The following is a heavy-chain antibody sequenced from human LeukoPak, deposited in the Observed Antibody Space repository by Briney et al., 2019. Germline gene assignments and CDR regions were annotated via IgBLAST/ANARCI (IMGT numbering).Heavy chain of an antibody. Sequence: SETLSLTCTVSGGSISSSSYYWSWIRQPPGKGLEWIGYIYYSGSTNYNPSLKSRVTISVDTSKNQFSLKLSSVTAADTAVYYCARSRDGYKRGDAFDIWGQGTMVTVSS. V-gene: IGHV4-61*01. CDR3: ARSRDGYKRGDAFDI. D-gene: IGHD5-24*01. J-gene: IGHJ3*02. CDR2: IYYSGST. CDR1: GGSISSSSYY.